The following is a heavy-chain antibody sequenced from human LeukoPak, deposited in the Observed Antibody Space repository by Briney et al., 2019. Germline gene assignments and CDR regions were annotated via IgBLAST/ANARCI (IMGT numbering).Heavy chain of an antibody. V-gene: IGHV3-23*01. CDR3: AKDRTVGASYWYFDL. Sequence: PGGSLRLSCAASGFHFGGYAMNWVRQAPGQGLEWVAIILASGSVTSYADSVRGRFTISRDSSKNTLFLHMNTLRAEDTAIYYCAKDRTVGASYWYFDLWGRGTLVTVSS. CDR1: GFHFGGYA. CDR2: ILASGSVT. D-gene: IGHD1-26*01. J-gene: IGHJ2*01.